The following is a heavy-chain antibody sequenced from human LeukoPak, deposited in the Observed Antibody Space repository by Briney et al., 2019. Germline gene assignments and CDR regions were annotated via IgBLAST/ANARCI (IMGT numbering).Heavy chain of an antibody. CDR1: GGSFSGYY. J-gene: IGHJ4*02. CDR3: ARAVGVEMATTFDY. Sequence: SETLSLTCAVYGGSFSGYYWSWIRQPPGKGLEWIGEINHSGSTKYNPSLKSRVTISVDTSKSQFSLNLSSVTAADTAVYYCARAVGVEMATTFDYWGQGTLVTVSS. D-gene: IGHD5-24*01. CDR2: INHSGST. V-gene: IGHV4-34*01.